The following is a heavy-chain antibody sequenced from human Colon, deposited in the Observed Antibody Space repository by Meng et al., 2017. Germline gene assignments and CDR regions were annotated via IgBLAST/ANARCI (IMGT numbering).Heavy chain of an antibody. CDR1: GGSISTSGYY. J-gene: IGHJ5*02. CDR2: IGHSGIT. Sequence: QPQLQESGPGLVKPSEALSLPCIVSGGSISTSGYYWGWIRQPPGKGPEWIGSIGHSGITYYTPSLKSRVTVSIDTSKSQFSLKLTSVTAADTAVYYCVRSSGWVRTGFDPWGQGTLVTVSS. CDR3: VRSSGWVRTGFDP. D-gene: IGHD6-19*01. V-gene: IGHV4-39*01.